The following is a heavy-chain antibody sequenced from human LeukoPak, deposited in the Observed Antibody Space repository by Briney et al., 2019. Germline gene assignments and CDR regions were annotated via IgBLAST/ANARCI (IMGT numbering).Heavy chain of an antibody. Sequence: ASVKVSCTPSGYTFTSYYIHWVRQAPGQGLEWMGWINPNSGGTNYAQKFQGGVTMTTDTSISTVYMELTRLTSDDPAVYYCARDHGTDGTTFTLNFDCWGQGTLVTVSS. CDR3: ARDHGTDGTTFTLNFDC. CDR2: INPNSGGT. D-gene: IGHD1-1*01. CDR1: GYTFTSYY. V-gene: IGHV1-2*02. J-gene: IGHJ4*02.